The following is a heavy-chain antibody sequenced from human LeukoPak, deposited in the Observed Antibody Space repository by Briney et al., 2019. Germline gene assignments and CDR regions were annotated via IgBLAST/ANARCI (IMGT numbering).Heavy chain of an antibody. D-gene: IGHD3-9*01. V-gene: IGHV3-23*01. CDR2: ISASGGTT. J-gene: IGHJ4*02. Sequence: GGSLRLSCAASGFTFSSYALSWVRQAPGKGLEWVSVISASGGTTYYADSVKGRFTISRDTSKDTVYLQMHSLRAEGTAVYYCAKGDVLPTYPTFDYWGQGTLVTVSS. CDR3: AKGDVLPTYPTFDY. CDR1: GFTFSSYA.